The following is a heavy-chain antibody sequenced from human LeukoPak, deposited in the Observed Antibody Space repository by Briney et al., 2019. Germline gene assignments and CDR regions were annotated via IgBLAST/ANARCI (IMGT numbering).Heavy chain of an antibody. Sequence: PSETLSLTCTVSGGSISSYYWSWIRQPPGKGLEWIGYIYYSGRTNYNPSLKSRVTISVDASKNQFSLKLSSVTAADTAVYYCASIDYGSGSPPDYWGQGTLVTVSS. CDR1: GGSISSYY. J-gene: IGHJ4*02. CDR3: ASIDYGSGSPPDY. CDR2: IYYSGRT. V-gene: IGHV4-59*01. D-gene: IGHD3-10*01.